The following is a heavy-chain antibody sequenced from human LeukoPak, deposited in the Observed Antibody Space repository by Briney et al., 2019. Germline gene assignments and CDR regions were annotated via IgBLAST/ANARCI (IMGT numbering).Heavy chain of an antibody. Sequence: GGSLRLSCAASGFTVSSNYMSWVRQAPGKGLEWVSVIYSGGSTYYADSVKGRFTISRDNSKNTLYLQKNSLRAEDTAVYYCARDLDGDYGAFAMDVWGKGTTVTVSS. D-gene: IGHD4-17*01. CDR1: GFTVSSNY. CDR3: ARDLDGDYGAFAMDV. J-gene: IGHJ6*04. CDR2: IYSGGST. V-gene: IGHV3-66*02.